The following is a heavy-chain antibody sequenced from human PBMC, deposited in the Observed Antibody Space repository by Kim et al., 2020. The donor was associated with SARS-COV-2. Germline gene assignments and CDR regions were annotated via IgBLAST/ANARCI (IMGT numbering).Heavy chain of an antibody. CDR2: VNSDGSSA. J-gene: IGHJ4*02. CDR3: ASLSTVYVSDKIDY. V-gene: IGHV3-74*01. D-gene: IGHD3-16*01. CDR1: GFTFSSYG. Sequence: GGSLRLSCVASGFTFSSYGMHWVRQAPGKGLEWVSRVNSDGSSANYADSVKGRFTISRDNSRNTLYLQMNSLRAEDTAVYYCASLSTVYVSDKIDYLGQ.